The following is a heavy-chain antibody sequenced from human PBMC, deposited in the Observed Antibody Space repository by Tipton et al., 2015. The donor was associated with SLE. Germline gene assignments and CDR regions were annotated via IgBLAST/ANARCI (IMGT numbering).Heavy chain of an antibody. J-gene: IGHJ4*02. CDR1: GGSIISYY. CDR2: IYYSGST. D-gene: IGHD3-22*01. CDR3: ARYYYDSSGYYFDY. V-gene: IGHV4-59*12. Sequence: SLTCTVSGGSIISYYWNWIRQPPGKGLEWIGYIYYSGSTNYNPSLKSRVTISVDTSKNQFSLTLSSVTAADTAVYYCARYYYDSSGYYFDYWGQGTLVTVSS.